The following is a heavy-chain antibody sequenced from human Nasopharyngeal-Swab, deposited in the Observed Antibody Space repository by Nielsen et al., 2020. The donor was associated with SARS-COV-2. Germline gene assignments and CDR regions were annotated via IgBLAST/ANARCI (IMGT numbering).Heavy chain of an antibody. Sequence: SETLSLTCTVSGGSISSYYWSWIRQPPGKGLEWIGYIYYSGSTNYNRSLKSRVTISVDTSKNQFSLKLSSVTAADTAVYYCARAELDFWSGYYTTLYWYFDLWGRGTLVTVSS. CDR1: GGSISSYY. CDR3: ARAELDFWSGYYTTLYWYFDL. CDR2: IYYSGST. J-gene: IGHJ2*01. V-gene: IGHV4-59*13. D-gene: IGHD3-3*01.